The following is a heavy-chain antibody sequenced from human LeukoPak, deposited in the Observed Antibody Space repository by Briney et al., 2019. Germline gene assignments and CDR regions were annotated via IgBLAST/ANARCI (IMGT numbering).Heavy chain of an antibody. D-gene: IGHD2-15*01. CDR1: GYTFTGYY. CDR2: INPNSGGT. V-gene: IGHV1-2*02. J-gene: IGHJ5*02. Sequence: ASVKVSCKASGYTFTGYYMHWVRQAPGQGLEWMGWINPNSGGTNYAQKFQGRDTMTRDTSISTAYMELSRLRSDDTAVYYCARSIVVVVAATGWFDPWGQGTLVTVSS. CDR3: ARSIVVVVAATGWFDP.